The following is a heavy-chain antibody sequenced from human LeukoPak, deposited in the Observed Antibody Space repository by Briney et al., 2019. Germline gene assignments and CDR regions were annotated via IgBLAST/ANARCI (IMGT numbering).Heavy chain of an antibody. J-gene: IGHJ4*02. V-gene: IGHV3-7*04. CDR2: IKRDGSEK. CDR1: GFTFSSYG. Sequence: PGGSLRLSCAASGFTFSSYGMHWVRQAPGKGLEWVANIKRDGSEKFYVDSVKGRFTISRDNAKNSLYLQMNSLRAEDTAVYYCARVSGYSYGLANWGQGTLVTVSS. CDR3: ARVSGYSYGLAN. D-gene: IGHD5-18*01.